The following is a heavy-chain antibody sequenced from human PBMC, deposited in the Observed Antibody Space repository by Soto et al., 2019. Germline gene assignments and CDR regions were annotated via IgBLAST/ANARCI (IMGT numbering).Heavy chain of an antibody. J-gene: IGHJ5*01. D-gene: IGHD3-22*01. V-gene: IGHV4-34*01. CDR1: GGSFSGHS. Sequence: SETLSLTCAVYGGSFSGHSWTWIRQSPGKGLEWIGDINHSGRVNYSPSLKSRVTISLDTSKNQLSLTLSAVTAADTAMYYCSTRAYDTNGYYRFDSWGQGTLVTVSS. CDR2: INHSGRV. CDR3: STRAYDTNGYYRFDS.